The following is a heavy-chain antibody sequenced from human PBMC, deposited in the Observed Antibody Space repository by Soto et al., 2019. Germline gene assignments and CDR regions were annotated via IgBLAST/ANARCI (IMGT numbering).Heavy chain of an antibody. Sequence: QVQLVESGGGVVKPAGSLRLSCAASGFTFSDYFMSWIRQAPGKGLEWVSFISGSGDNIKYADSVKGRFTISRDNAKNSLYLQMNSLRDEDAAVYYCVRDSARIVVVPRVDGDNWFDPWGQGTLVTVSS. V-gene: IGHV3-11*04. CDR2: ISGSGDNI. CDR1: GFTFSDYF. CDR3: VRDSARIVVVPRVDGDNWFDP. D-gene: IGHD2-2*01. J-gene: IGHJ5*02.